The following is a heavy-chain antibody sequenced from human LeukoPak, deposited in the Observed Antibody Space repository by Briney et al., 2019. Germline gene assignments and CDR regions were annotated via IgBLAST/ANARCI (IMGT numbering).Heavy chain of an antibody. V-gene: IGHV3-11*01. Sequence: GGSLRLSCAASGFTFSDYYMSRIRQAPGKGLEWVSYISSSGSTIYYAASVKGRFTISRDNAKNSLYLQMNSLRAEDTAVYYCARDRNPLSIAAADPGYYFDYWGQGTLVTVSS. CDR1: GFTFSDYY. J-gene: IGHJ4*02. D-gene: IGHD6-13*01. CDR3: ARDRNPLSIAAADPGYYFDY. CDR2: ISSSGSTI.